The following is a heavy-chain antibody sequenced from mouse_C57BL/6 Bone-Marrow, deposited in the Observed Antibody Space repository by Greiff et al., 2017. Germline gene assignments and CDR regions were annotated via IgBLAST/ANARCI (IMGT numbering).Heavy chain of an antibody. Sequence: VQLKESDAELVKPGASVKISCKVSGYTFTDHTIHWMKQRPEQGLDWIGYIYPRDGSTKYNEKFKGKATWTADKSSSTTYMQRNSLTSEDSAVYCCAREGHGYYAMDYWGQGTSVTVSS. CDR1: GYTFTDHT. J-gene: IGHJ4*01. CDR2: IYPRDGST. V-gene: IGHV1-78*01. CDR3: AREGHGYYAMDY. D-gene: IGHD3-3*01.